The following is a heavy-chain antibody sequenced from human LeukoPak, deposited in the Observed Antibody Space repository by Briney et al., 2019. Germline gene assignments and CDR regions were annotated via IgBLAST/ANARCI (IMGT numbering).Heavy chain of an antibody. D-gene: IGHD2-8*02. CDR3: ARDRCLSSPWSFDI. CDR2: IYSGGST. V-gene: IGHV3-66*01. Sequence: GGSLRLSCAASGFTFSSYAMSWVRQAPGKGLEWVSVIYSGGSTYYADSVKGRFTISRDNSKNTLYLQMNSLRAEDTAVYYCARDRCLSSPWSFDIWAKGQWSPSLQ. CDR1: GFTFSSYA. J-gene: IGHJ3*02.